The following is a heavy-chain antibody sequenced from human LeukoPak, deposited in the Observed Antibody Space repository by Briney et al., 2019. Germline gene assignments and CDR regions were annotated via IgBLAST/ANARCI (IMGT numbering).Heavy chain of an antibody. Sequence: GGSLRLSCAASGLSFNSYPMHWLRQAPGKGLEWVAVISNDGNNKYYADSVKGRFTISRDNSNNTLSLQMNGLRVEDTAVYYCASPDGSQSFYRANHYWGRGTLVTVS. D-gene: IGHD3-10*01. CDR1: GLSFNSYP. V-gene: IGHV3-30*04. CDR2: ISNDGNNK. J-gene: IGHJ4*02. CDR3: ASPDGSQSFYRANHY.